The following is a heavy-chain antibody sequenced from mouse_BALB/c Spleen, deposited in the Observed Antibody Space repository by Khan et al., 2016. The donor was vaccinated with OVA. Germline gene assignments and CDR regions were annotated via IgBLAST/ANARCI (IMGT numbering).Heavy chain of an antibody. D-gene: IGHD3-3*01. CDR3: ARSTVRDAGAY. Sequence: EVQLQESGPSLVKPSQTLSLTCSVTGDSITSGYWCWIRKFPGNKLEYMGYILYSGSTYYNPSLKSRIPLTRHTSQNQYYLQLNSVTTYDTATYSGARSTVRDAGAYWGRGTLVTVSA. CDR2: ILYSGST. CDR1: GDSITSGY. J-gene: IGHJ3*01. V-gene: IGHV3-8*02.